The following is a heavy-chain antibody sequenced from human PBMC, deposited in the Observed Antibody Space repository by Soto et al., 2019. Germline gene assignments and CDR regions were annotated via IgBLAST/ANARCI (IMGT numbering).Heavy chain of an antibody. V-gene: IGHV4-39*01. CDR1: GGSISRSSYY. D-gene: IGHD3-16*01. J-gene: IGHJ4*02. Sequence: PSETLSLTCTVSGGSISRSSYYWGWIRQHPGKGLEWIGSIYYSGSTYYNPSLKSRVTISVDTSKNQFSLKLSSVTAADTAVYYWAIPRDRLYDFDFWGQGTLVTVSS. CDR2: IYYSGST. CDR3: AIPRDRLYDFDF.